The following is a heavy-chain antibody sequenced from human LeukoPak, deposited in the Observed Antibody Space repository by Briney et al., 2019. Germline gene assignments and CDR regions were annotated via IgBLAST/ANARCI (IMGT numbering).Heavy chain of an antibody. J-gene: IGHJ4*02. D-gene: IGHD2-15*01. CDR3: AKGRLGYCSGGSCGGVDY. CDR2: ISGSGDNR. CDR1: GFTFSSHA. Sequence: SGGSLRLSCAASGFTFSSHAMSWVRQAPGKGLEWVSSISGSGDNRNYADSVKGRFTISRDNSKNTLYLQMNSLRAEDTAVYYCAKGRLGYCSGGSCGGVDYWGQGTLVTVSS. V-gene: IGHV3-23*01.